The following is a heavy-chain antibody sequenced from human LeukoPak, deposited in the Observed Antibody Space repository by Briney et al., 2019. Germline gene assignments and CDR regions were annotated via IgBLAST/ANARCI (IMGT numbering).Heavy chain of an antibody. J-gene: IGHJ4*02. CDR1: GFTFSGSA. CDR2: IRSIANSYAT. Sequence: PGGSLRLSCAASGFTFSGSAMHWVRQASGKGLEWVGRIRSIANSYATAYAASLKGRFTISRDDSKNTLSLQMNSLKTEDTAVYYCTANYGDYVRDYWGQGTLVTVSS. CDR3: TANYGDYVRDY. V-gene: IGHV3-73*01. D-gene: IGHD4-17*01.